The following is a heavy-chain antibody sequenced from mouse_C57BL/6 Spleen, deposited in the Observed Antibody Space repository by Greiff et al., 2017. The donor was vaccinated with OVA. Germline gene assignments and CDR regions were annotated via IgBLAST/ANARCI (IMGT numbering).Heavy chain of an antibody. D-gene: IGHD4-1*02. CDR3: APTGGNFDY. V-gene: IGHV1-82*01. CDR2: IYPGDGDT. Sequence: VKLMESGPELVKPGASVKISCKASGYAFSSSWMNWVKQRPGKGLEWIGRIYPGDGDTNYNGKFKGKATLTADKSSSTAYMQLSSLTSEDSAVYFCAPTGGNFDYWGQGTTLTVSS. CDR1: GYAFSSSW. J-gene: IGHJ2*01.